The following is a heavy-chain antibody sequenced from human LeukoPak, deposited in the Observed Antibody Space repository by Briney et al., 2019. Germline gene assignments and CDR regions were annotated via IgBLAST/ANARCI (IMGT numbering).Heavy chain of an antibody. CDR1: GGSFSGYY. CDR2: INHSGST. Sequence: SETLSLTCAVYGGSFSGYYWSWIRQPPGKGLEWIGEINHSGSTNYNPSLKSRVTISVDTSKNQFSLKLSSVTAADTAVYYCARLDGSWYREFDYWGQGTLVTVSS. V-gene: IGHV4-34*01. D-gene: IGHD6-13*01. CDR3: ARLDGSWYREFDY. J-gene: IGHJ4*02.